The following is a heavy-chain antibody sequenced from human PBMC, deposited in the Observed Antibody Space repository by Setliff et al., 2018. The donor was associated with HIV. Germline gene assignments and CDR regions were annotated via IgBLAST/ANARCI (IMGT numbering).Heavy chain of an antibody. CDR3: ASYEREGFDY. V-gene: IGHV1-69*10. Sequence: SVKVSCKASGGTFSSYDISWVRQAPGQGLEWMGGIIPILDIANYALKFQGRVTITADKSTGAAYMELSSLRSDDTAVYYSASYEREGFDYWGQGTLVTVSS. CDR1: GGTFSSYD. D-gene: IGHD3-16*01. CDR2: IIPILDIA. J-gene: IGHJ4*02.